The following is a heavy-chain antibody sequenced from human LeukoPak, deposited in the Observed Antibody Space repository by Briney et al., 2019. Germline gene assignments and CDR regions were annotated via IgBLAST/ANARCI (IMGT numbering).Heavy chain of an antibody. CDR2: ISAYNGNT. CDR1: GYTFTSYG. V-gene: IGHV1-18*01. D-gene: IGHD3-10*01. CDR3: ARELWFGELQGAFDI. J-gene: IGHJ3*02. Sequence: ASVKVSCKASGYTFTSYGISWVRQAPGQGLEWMGWISAYNGNTNYVQKLQGRVTMTTDTSTSTAYMELRSLRSDDTAVYYCARELWFGELQGAFDIWGQGTMVTVSS.